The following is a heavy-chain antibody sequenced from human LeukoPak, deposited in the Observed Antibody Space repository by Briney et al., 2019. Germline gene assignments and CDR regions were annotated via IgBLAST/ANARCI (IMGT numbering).Heavy chain of an antibody. CDR2: IRYDGSNE. V-gene: IGHV3-30*02. Sequence: GGSLRLSCAASGFTFSIYGMHWVRQAPGKGLEWVAFIRYDGSNEYYEDSVKGRFTISRDNSKNTLYLQMNSLRAEETAVYLCAKDWDFYGSENFYTCIDYWGQGNLVTVSS. J-gene: IGHJ4*02. CDR3: AKDWDFYGSENFYTCIDY. D-gene: IGHD3-10*01. CDR1: GFTFSIYG.